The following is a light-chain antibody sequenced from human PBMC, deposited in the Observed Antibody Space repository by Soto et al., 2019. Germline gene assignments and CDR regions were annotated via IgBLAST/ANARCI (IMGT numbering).Light chain of an antibody. Sequence: EIVLTQSPGTLSLSPGERATLSCGASQSFTSNYLAWYQQKPGQAPRLLIYGASTRATGIPARFSGSGSGTDFTLTISSLEPEDFAVYYCQQRSNWPITFGQGTRLEIK. V-gene: IGKV3D-20*02. CDR1: QSFTSNY. CDR2: GAS. J-gene: IGKJ5*01. CDR3: QQRSNWPIT.